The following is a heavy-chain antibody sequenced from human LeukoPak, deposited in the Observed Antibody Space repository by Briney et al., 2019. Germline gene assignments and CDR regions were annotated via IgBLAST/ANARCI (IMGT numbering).Heavy chain of an antibody. CDR2: ISYDGSNK. CDR3: AKVITMVRGVIPRTDAYYYYGMDV. J-gene: IGHJ6*02. D-gene: IGHD3-10*01. CDR1: GFTVSINY. V-gene: IGHV3-30*18. Sequence: AGSLRLSCAASGFTVSINYMSWVRQAPGKGLEWVAVISYDGSNKYYADSVKGRFTISRDNSKNTLYLQMNSLRAEDTAVYYCAKVITMVRGVIPRTDAYYYYGMDVWGQGTTVTVSS.